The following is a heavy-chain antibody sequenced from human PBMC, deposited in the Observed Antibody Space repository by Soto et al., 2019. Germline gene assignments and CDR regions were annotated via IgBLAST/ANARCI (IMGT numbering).Heavy chain of an antibody. CDR1: EFTFSSSW. J-gene: IGHJ4*02. V-gene: IGHV3-74*01. D-gene: IGHD1-26*01. CDR3: AKLEWELPHHIDY. Sequence: PGGSLRLSCVVSEFTFSSSWMHWVRQGPGKGLVWVSRINSDGSSTNYADSVKGRFTTSRDNSKNTLYLQMNSLRAEDTAVYYCAKLEWELPHHIDYWGQGTLVTVSS. CDR2: INSDGSST.